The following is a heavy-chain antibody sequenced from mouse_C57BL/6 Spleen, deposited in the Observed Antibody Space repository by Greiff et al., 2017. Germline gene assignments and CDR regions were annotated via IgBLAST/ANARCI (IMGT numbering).Heavy chain of an antibody. Sequence: VQLQQSGAELVRPGASVKLSCKASGYTFTDYYINWVKQRPGQGLEWIARIYPGSGNTYSNEKFKGKATLTAEKSSSTSYMQLSSLTSEDSAVYCCARFFTTVVPYWYFDVWGTGTTVTVSS. CDR1: GYTFTDYY. V-gene: IGHV1-76*01. CDR3: ARFFTTVVPYWYFDV. CDR2: IYPGSGNT. J-gene: IGHJ1*03. D-gene: IGHD1-1*01.